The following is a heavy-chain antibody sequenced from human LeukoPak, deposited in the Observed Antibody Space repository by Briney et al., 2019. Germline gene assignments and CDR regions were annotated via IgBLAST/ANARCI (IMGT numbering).Heavy chain of an antibody. J-gene: IGHJ4*02. CDR3: TQTKIRFLEWFTFDY. CDR2: IRSKAYGGTT. V-gene: IGHV3-49*04. Sequence: QPGRSLRLSCTASGFTFGDYAMSWVRQAPGKGLEWVGFIRSKAYGGTTEYAASVKGRFTISRDDSKSIAYLQMNSLKTEDTAVYYCTQTKIRFLEWFTFDYWGQGTLVTVSS. D-gene: IGHD3-3*01. CDR1: GFTFGDYA.